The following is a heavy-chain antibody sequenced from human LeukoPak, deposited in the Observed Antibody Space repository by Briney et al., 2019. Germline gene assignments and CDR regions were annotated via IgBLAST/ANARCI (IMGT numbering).Heavy chain of an antibody. Sequence: SETLSLTCTVSGGSISTTNYYWGWIRQSPGKGLEWFGCVYYSGSTYYNPSLKSRVTISVDTSKNQFSLKLSSMTAADTAVCYCTNILILTGYFYDYWGQGTLVTVSS. J-gene: IGHJ4*02. CDR3: TNILILTGYFYDY. CDR2: VYYSGST. CDR1: GGSISTTNYY. D-gene: IGHD3-9*01. V-gene: IGHV4-39*07.